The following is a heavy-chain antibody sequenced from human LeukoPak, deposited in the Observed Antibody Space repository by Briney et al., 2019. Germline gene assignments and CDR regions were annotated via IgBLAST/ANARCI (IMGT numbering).Heavy chain of an antibody. CDR2: ISSSSSTI. Sequence: GGSLRLSCAASGFTFSSYSMNWVRQAPGKGLEWVSYISSSSSTIYYADSVKGRFTISRDNAKNSLYLQMNSLRAEDTAVYYCASLTVRYFDWLSTAYFDYWGQGTLVTVSS. D-gene: IGHD3-9*01. J-gene: IGHJ4*02. CDR3: ASLTVRYFDWLSTAYFDY. CDR1: GFTFSSYS. V-gene: IGHV3-48*04.